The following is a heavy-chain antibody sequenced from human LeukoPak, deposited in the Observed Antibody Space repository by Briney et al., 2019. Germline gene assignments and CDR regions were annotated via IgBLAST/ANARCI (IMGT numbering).Heavy chain of an antibody. J-gene: IGHJ6*03. V-gene: IGHV3-7*01. CDR1: GFTFSSYW. Sequence: GGSLRLSCAASGFTFSSYWMSWVRQAPGKGLEWVANINQDGSEKNYVDSVKGPFTISRDNAKNSLYLQMNSLRAEDTAVYYCARFPGTYYMDVWGKGTTVTVSS. CDR2: INQDGSEK. CDR3: ARFPGTYYMDV.